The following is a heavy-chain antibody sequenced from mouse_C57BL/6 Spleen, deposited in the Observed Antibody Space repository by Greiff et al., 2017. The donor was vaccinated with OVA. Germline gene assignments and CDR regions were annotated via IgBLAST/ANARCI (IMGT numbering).Heavy chain of an antibody. CDR3: ARSTTVVATVDY. CDR2: INPSNGGT. Sequence: VQLQQPGPELVKPGASVKLSCKASGYTFTSYWMHWVKQRPGQGLEWIGNINPSNGGTNYNEKFKSKATLTVDKSSSTAYMQLSSLTSEDSAVYYCARSTTVVATVDYWGQGTTLTVSS. V-gene: IGHV1-53*01. J-gene: IGHJ2*01. CDR1: GYTFTSYW. D-gene: IGHD1-1*01.